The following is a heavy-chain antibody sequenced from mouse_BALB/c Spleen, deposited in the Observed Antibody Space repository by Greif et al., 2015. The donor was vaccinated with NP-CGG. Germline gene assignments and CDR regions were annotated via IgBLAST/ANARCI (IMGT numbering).Heavy chain of an antibody. V-gene: IGHV14-3*02. CDR1: GFNIKDTY. CDR2: IDPANGNT. J-gene: IGHJ2*01. Sequence: EVQLQQSGAELVKPGAPVKLSCTASGFNIKDTYMHWVKQRPEQGLEWIGRIDPANGNTKYDPKFQGKATITADTSSNTAYLQLSSLTSEDTAVYYCARKLGRGLYFDYWGQGTTLTVPS. CDR3: ARKLGRGLYFDY. D-gene: IGHD4-1*01.